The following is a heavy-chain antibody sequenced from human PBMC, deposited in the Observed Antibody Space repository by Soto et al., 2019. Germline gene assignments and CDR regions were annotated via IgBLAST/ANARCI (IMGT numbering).Heavy chain of an antibody. V-gene: IGHV2-5*01. CDR2: IYWNDDK. D-gene: IGHD4-17*01. CDR1: GFSLSTSGVG. Sequence: QITLKESGPTLVKPTQTLTLTCTFSGFSLSTSGVGVGWIRQPPGKALEWLALIYWNDDKRYSPSLRSRLTITKDTSKNQVVLTMTSMDPVDTATYYCAHTVTWGYYYYGMDVWGQGTTVTVSS. J-gene: IGHJ6*02. CDR3: AHTVTWGYYYYGMDV.